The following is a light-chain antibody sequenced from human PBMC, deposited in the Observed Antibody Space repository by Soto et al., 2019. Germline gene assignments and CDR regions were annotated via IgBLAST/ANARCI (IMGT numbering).Light chain of an antibody. V-gene: IGLV2-14*03. CDR1: NSVIGGYNY. CDR3: CSYTSSAAVL. Sequence: QSALTQPASVSGSPGQSITISCTGTNSVIGGYNYVSWYQQHPGKAPKFIIYDVSKRPSGVSTRFSGSKSGNTASLTISGLQAEDEATYFCCSYTSSAAVLFGGGTKLTVL. CDR2: DVS. J-gene: IGLJ2*01.